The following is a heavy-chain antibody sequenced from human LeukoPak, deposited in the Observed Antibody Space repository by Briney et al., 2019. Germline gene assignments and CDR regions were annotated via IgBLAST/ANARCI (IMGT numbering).Heavy chain of an antibody. D-gene: IGHD2-15*01. CDR1: GYTFTSYY. CDR3: ARDLNGRNCSGGSCYSIRRGYGMDV. J-gene: IGHJ6*02. Sequence: GASVKVSCKASGYTFTSYYMHWVRQAPGQGLEWMGIINPSGGSTSYAQKFQGRVTMTRDTSTSTVYMELSSLRSEDTAVYYCARDLNGRNCSGGSCYSIRRGYGMDVWGQGTTVTVSS. CDR2: INPSGGST. V-gene: IGHV1-46*01.